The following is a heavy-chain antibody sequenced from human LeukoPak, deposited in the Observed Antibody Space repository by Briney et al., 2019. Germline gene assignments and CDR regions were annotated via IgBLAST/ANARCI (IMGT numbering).Heavy chain of an antibody. J-gene: IGHJ4*02. CDR1: GFTFSSYG. CDR2: ISYDGSNK. V-gene: IGHV3-30*18. Sequence: PGGSLRLSCAASGFTFSSYGMHWVRQAPGKGLEWVAVISYDGSNKYYADSVKGRFTISRDNSKNTLYLHMNRLRAEDTAVYYCAKDPNRYDSSIYYCAYWGQGTLVTVSS. D-gene: IGHD3-22*01. CDR3: AKDPNRYDSSIYYCAY.